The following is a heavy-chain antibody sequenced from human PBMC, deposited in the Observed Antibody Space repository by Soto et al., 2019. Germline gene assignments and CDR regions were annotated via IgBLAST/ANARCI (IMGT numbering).Heavy chain of an antibody. J-gene: IGHJ4*02. Sequence: EVQLAESGGGMVQPGGSLRLSCVASGFTFSSYDMHWVRQAPGKGLEYVSSISSNGGTTYYGNSVKGRFTISRDNSKNTLYLQMGSPRAEDMAGYCCVRRVSGNYDNWGQGTMVTVSS. CDR2: ISSNGGTT. V-gene: IGHV3-64*01. CDR3: VRRVSGNYDN. CDR1: GFTFSSYD. D-gene: IGHD1-7*01.